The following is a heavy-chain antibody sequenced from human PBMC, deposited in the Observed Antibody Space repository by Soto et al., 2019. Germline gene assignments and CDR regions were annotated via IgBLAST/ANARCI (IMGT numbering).Heavy chain of an antibody. CDR3: ARVRGDEGWFDP. CDR1: GFTFSTYA. D-gene: IGHD4-17*01. J-gene: IGHJ5*02. CDR2: ISGNGGST. Sequence: EVQLLESGGGLVQPGGSLRLSCAASGFTFSTYAMTWVRQPPGKGLEWVSTISGNGGSTYYADSIKGRLTISRDNSKNTLYLQMNSLRAEDTAVYYCARVRGDEGWFDPWGQGALVTVSS. V-gene: IGHV3-23*01.